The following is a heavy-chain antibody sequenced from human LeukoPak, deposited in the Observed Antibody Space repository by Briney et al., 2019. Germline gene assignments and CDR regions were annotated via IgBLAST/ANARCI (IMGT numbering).Heavy chain of an antibody. V-gene: IGHV3-48*04. Sequence: QPGGSLRLSCAASGFTFDIYGMNWIRQAPGKGLEWVSHISSGSSPKYYAGSVRGRFTISRDNAKKSLYLQMNSLRVEDTAVYYCARGDDGAYWGQGTLVTVSS. CDR3: ARGDDGAY. CDR2: ISSGSSPK. J-gene: IGHJ4*02. CDR1: GFTFDIYG. D-gene: IGHD3-16*01.